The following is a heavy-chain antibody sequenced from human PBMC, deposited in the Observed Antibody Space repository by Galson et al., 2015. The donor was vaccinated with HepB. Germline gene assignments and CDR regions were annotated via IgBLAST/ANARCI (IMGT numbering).Heavy chain of an antibody. Sequence: SLRLSCATSGFSLSSFWMNWVRQAPGKGLEWVAIIKGDGSEKYYVDSVTGRFTISRDNANKSLFLELSSLRTEDTAIYYCAGGSGYLIEYWGQGTLVTVSS. D-gene: IGHD3-3*01. CDR3: AGGSGYLIEY. V-gene: IGHV3-7*03. CDR1: GFSLSSFW. J-gene: IGHJ4*02. CDR2: IKGDGSEK.